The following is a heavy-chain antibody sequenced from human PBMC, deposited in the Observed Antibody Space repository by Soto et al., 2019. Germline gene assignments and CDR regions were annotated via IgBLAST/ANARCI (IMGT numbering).Heavy chain of an antibody. J-gene: IGHJ6*02. CDR2: ISGYNGNT. D-gene: IGHD6-13*01. CDR3: ARESLSLTWYPYYYGMDL. V-gene: IGHV1-18*01. Sequence: ASVKVSCKASGYTFTNYGISGVRQAPGQGLEWMGWISGYNGNTKYAQKLQGRVTMTTDTSTSTAYMELRSLRSDDTAVYYCARESLSLTWYPYYYGMDLWGQGTTVTVSS. CDR1: GYTFTNYG.